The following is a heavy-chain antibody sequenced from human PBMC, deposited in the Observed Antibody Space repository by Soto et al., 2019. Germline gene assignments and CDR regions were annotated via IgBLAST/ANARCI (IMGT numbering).Heavy chain of an antibody. V-gene: IGHV3-23*01. CDR1: GFTFSNYA. D-gene: IGHD3-9*01. J-gene: IGHJ4*02. CDR3: ARDPSTGPADY. CDR2: IDTSGGST. Sequence: GGSLRLSCAASGFTFSNYALNWVRQSPGKGLEWVSTIDTSGGSTHYSDSVKGRFVVSRDNSKNTLYLHMISLRDEDTATYYCARDPSTGPADYWGQGTLITVSS.